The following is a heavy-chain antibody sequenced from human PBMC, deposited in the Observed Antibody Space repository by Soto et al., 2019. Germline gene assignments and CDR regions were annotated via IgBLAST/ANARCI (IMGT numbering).Heavy chain of an antibody. V-gene: IGHV1-18*01. D-gene: IGHD6-13*01. CDR3: ARDVAAAGGGGWFDP. CDR2: ISAYNGNT. J-gene: IGHJ5*02. CDR1: GYTFTSYG. Sequence: GASVKVSCKASGYTFTSYGISWVRQAPGQGLEWMGWISAYNGNTNYAQKLQGRVTMTTDTSTSTAYMELRSLRSDDTAVYYCARDVAAAGGGGWFDPWGQGTLVTVSS.